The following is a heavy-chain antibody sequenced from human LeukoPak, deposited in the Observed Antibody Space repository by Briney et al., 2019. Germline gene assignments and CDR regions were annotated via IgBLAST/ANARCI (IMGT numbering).Heavy chain of an antibody. CDR2: IYSSGSA. V-gene: IGHV4-59*01. CDR1: GGSISSYY. CDR3: GRTRTYADYADF. Sequence: SETLSLTCTVSGGSISSYYWSWIRQPPGKGLEWIGFIYSSGSANYNPSLMSRVTMSVDTSKNQFSLKLSSVTAADTAVYYCGRTRTYADYADFWGQGTLVTVSS. J-gene: IGHJ4*02. D-gene: IGHD4-17*01.